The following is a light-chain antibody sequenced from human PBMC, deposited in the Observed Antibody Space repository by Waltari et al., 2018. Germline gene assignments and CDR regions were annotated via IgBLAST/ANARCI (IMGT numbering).Light chain of an antibody. Sequence: QSVLTQPPSASGTPGQRVTISCSGSRSNIGSNYVYWYQQLPGTAPKLLIYRNKQRPPGVPDRFSGSKSGTSASLAISGLRSEDEADYYCAAWDDSLSGRVFGGGTKVTVL. J-gene: IGLJ3*02. V-gene: IGLV1-47*01. CDR1: RSNIGSNY. CDR2: RNK. CDR3: AAWDDSLSGRV.